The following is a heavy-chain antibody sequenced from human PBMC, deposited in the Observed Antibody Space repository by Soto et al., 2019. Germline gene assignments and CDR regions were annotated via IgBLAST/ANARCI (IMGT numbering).Heavy chain of an antibody. D-gene: IGHD3-22*01. CDR2: IKDEATEE. J-gene: IGHJ6*02. CDR3: ARVFYNNSGNYFYYVLDG. Sequence: GGSLRLSCAASGFTFGSYWMTWVRQAPGKGLEWVANIKDEATEEYYVDSVKGRFTISRDNAKNSLYLQMNSLRVEDTAVYYCARVFYNNSGNYFYYVLDGWGQGTTVPFPS. V-gene: IGHV3-7*04. CDR1: GFTFGSYW.